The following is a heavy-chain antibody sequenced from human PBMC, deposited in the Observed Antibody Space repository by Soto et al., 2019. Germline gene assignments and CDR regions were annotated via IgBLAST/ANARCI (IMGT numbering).Heavy chain of an antibody. CDR1: GGTFSSYA. D-gene: IGHD3-3*01. CDR2: IIPIFGTA. Sequence: SVKVSCKASGGTFSSYAISWVRQAPGQRLEWMGGIIPIFGTANYAQKFQGRVTITADESTSTAYMELSSLRSEDTAVYYCARETRRRDFWSGYYTPFFDYWGQGTLVTVSS. CDR3: ARETRRRDFWSGYYTPFFDY. J-gene: IGHJ4*02. V-gene: IGHV1-69*13.